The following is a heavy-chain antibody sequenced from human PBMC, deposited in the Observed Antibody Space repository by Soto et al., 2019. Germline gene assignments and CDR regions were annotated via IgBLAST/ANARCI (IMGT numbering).Heavy chain of an antibody. V-gene: IGHV3-21*05. J-gene: IGHJ3*01. CDR2: ISSGSVYI. CDR1: GFTLSSYM. D-gene: IGHD1-1*01. CDR3: ARYDAFKAFDL. Sequence: EVQLVESGGGLVQPGGSLRLSCAASGFTLSSYMMNWVRQAPGQGLEWIAYISSGSVYIDFADSVKGRFTISRDDVTNSVSLQMDSLRGEDTGIYYCARYDAFKAFDLWGQGTMVTVSS.